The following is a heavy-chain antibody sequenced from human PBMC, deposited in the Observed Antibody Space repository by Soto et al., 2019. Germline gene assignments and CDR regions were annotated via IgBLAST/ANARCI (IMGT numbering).Heavy chain of an antibody. CDR3: AHSGVSRSFPYYYGMDV. D-gene: IGHD6-13*01. V-gene: IGHV2-5*02. CDR1: GFSLSTSGVG. Sequence: QITLKESGPTLVKPTQTLTLTCTFSGFSLSTSGVGVGWIRQPPGKALEWLALIYWDDDKRYSPSLKSRLTITKXXSXHXXVLTMTNTDPVDTATYYCAHSGVSRSFPYYYGMDVWGQGTTVTVSS. CDR2: IYWDDDK. J-gene: IGHJ6*02.